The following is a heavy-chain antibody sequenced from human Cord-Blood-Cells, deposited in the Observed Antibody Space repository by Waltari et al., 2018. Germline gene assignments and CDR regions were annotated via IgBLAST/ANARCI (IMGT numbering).Heavy chain of an antibody. CDR3: ARDEYCSSTSCYGVDYYYYYGMDV. J-gene: IGHJ6*02. V-gene: IGHV4-38-2*02. CDR2: IYHSGST. Sequence: QVQLQESGPGLVKPSEALALTCTVSGYSISSGYYWGWFRQPPGKGLEWIGSIYHSGSTYYNPSLKSRVTISVDTSKNQFSLKLSSVTAADTAVYYCARDEYCSSTSCYGVDYYYYYGMDVWGQGTTVTVSS. CDR1: GYSISSGYY. D-gene: IGHD2-2*01.